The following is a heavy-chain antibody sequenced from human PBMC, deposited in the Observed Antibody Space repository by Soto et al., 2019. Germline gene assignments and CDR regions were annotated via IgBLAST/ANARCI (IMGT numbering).Heavy chain of an antibody. CDR3: ASMLGYCSGGSCPRGEYYYYGMDV. V-gene: IGHV5-10-1*01. Sequence: ESLMISCKGSGYSFSSYWISWVRQMPGKGLEWIGRIDPSDSYTNYSPSFQGHVTISADKSISTAYLQWSSLKASDTAMYYCASMLGYCSGGSCPRGEYYYYGMDVWGQGTAVTVSS. D-gene: IGHD2-15*01. CDR2: IDPSDSYT. J-gene: IGHJ6*02. CDR1: GYSFSSYW.